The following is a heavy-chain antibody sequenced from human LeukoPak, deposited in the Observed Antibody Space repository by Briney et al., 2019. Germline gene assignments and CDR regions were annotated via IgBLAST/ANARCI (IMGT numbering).Heavy chain of an antibody. CDR2: ISSRGGST. J-gene: IGHJ3*02. V-gene: IGHV3-23*01. CDR1: GFTFSSYA. D-gene: IGHD1-1*01. CDR3: AKSLLTTATGTGRAFDI. Sequence: PGGSLRLSCTASGFTFSSYAMSWVRQAPGKGLEWVSTISSRGGSTYYADSVKGRFTISRDNSENTLYLQMNSLRAEDSAEYYCAKSLLTTATGTGRAFDIWGQGTMVTVSA.